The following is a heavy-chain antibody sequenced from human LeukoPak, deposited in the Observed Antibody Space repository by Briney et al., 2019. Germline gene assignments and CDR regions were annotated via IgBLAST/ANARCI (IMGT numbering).Heavy chain of an antibody. Sequence: ASVKVSCKASGYTFTSYDINWVQQATGQGLEWMGWMNPNSGNTGYAQKFQGRVTMTRNTSISTAYMELSSLRSEDTAVYYCARGRAIFGVAVYYFDYWGQGTLVTVSS. V-gene: IGHV1-8*01. CDR3: ARGRAIFGVAVYYFDY. J-gene: IGHJ4*02. CDR1: GYTFTSYD. CDR2: MNPNSGNT. D-gene: IGHD3-3*01.